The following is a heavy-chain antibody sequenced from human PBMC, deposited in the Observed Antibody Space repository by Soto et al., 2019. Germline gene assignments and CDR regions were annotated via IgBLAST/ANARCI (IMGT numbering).Heavy chain of an antibody. CDR3: AKDLIDYSNSYFDY. V-gene: IGHV3-23*01. CDR2: ISSSGYT. CDR1: GFSFSNYA. D-gene: IGHD4-4*01. J-gene: IGHJ4*02. Sequence: DVQLLESGGGLVQPGGSLRLSCATSGFSFSNYAMSWVRQAPGKGLEWVAGISSSGYTYYVDYLKGRFTISRDNSKNSLYLKMNSLRAEDTAVYYCAKDLIDYSNSYFDYWGQGTLVTVSP.